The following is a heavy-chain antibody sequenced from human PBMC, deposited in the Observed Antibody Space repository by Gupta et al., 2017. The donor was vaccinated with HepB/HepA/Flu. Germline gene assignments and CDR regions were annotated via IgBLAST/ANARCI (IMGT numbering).Heavy chain of an antibody. V-gene: IGHV1-18*01. J-gene: IGHJ6*03. D-gene: IGHD2-2*01. CDR3: GRCGPMYYYMDV. CDR1: GXXXXXXG. Sequence: VQLVQSXXXXRNPGASVKLSFKASGXXXXXXGXXWVRQDPVQGLECIGWISAYKGRTDYAQKLQGRVSMKTVPSSTTAYMELRSLRSDDTAWYDCGRCGPMYYYMDVWGKGTTVTVSS. CDR2: ISAYKGRT.